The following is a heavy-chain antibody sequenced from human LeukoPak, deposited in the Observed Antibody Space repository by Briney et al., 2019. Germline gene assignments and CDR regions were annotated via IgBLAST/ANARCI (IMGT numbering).Heavy chain of an antibody. CDR1: GFTFSSYW. CDR3: ARVRGSGGYEANFDY. Sequence: GGSLRLSCAASGFTFSSYWMSWVRQAPGKGLEWVANIKQDGSEKYYVDSVKGRFTISRDNAKNSLYLQMNSLRAEDTAVYYCARVRGSGGYEANFDYWGQGTLVTVSS. J-gene: IGHJ4*02. CDR2: IKQDGSEK. V-gene: IGHV3-7*01. D-gene: IGHD3-10*01.